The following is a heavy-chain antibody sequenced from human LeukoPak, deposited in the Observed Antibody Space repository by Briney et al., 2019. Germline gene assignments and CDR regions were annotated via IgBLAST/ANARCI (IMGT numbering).Heavy chain of an antibody. CDR3: ARSLNYYSGNYQLYDY. J-gene: IGHJ4*02. Sequence: SSETLSLTCTVSGGSVSSGRYYWTWIRQPPGKGLEWIGYIYYSGSTNYNPSLKSRVTISVDTSKSQFSLKLSSVTAADTAVYYCARSLNYYSGNYQLYDYWGQGTLVTVSS. D-gene: IGHD1-26*01. CDR1: GGSVSSGRYY. V-gene: IGHV4-61*01. CDR2: IYYSGST.